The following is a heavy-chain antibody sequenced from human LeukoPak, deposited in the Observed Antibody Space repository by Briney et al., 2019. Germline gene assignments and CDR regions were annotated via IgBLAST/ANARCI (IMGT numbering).Heavy chain of an antibody. V-gene: IGHV3-64*01. CDR1: GFTFSRYA. J-gene: IGHJ4*02. D-gene: IGHD3-22*01. CDR2: ISSDGSST. Sequence: GGSLRLSCAASGFTFSRYAMHWVRQAPGKGLEYVSAISSDGSSTYYANAVKGRFTISRDNSKNTLYLQMGSLRAEDMAVYYCAGRESSGHYDYWGQGTLVTVSS. CDR3: AGRESSGHYDY.